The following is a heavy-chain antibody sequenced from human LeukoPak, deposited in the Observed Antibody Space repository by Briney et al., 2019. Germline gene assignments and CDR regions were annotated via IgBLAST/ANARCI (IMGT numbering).Heavy chain of an antibody. Sequence: ALVKVSCKTSGYTFTDYFVHWVRQAPGQGLEWMGWINPNSGGTEYAQKFLGRVTMTRDTSISTAYMELSRLRSDDTAVYFCAREYYYDSSGYSVDYYYYGMDVWGQGTTVTVSS. V-gene: IGHV1-2*02. J-gene: IGHJ6*02. CDR1: GYTFTDYF. CDR3: AREYYYDSSGYSVDYYYYGMDV. D-gene: IGHD3-22*01. CDR2: INPNSGGT.